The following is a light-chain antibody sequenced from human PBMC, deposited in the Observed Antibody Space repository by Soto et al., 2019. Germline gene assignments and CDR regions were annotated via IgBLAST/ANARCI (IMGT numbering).Light chain of an antibody. CDR2: GAS. V-gene: IGKV3-15*01. CDR3: HSYDKWPPGT. J-gene: IGKJ1*01. CDR1: QSVSSN. Sequence: EIVMTQSPATLSVSPGERATLSCRASQSVSSNLAWYQQKPGQAPRLLIYGASTRATGIPGRFSGSVSGTEFTLTISSLQPEDFAVYFCHSYDKWPPGTFGQGTKVDIK.